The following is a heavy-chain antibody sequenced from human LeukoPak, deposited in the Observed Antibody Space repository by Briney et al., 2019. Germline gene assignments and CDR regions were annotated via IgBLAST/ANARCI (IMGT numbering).Heavy chain of an antibody. CDR2: IMQDGSVK. Sequence: GGSLRLSCAASGFAFSTYWMDWVRKAPGEGLEGVGNIMQDGSVKPYVDSVRGRFTISRDNARNSVSLQMSALRVEDTAVYYCTRDFVFWGQGSLVTASS. CDR3: TRDFVF. D-gene: IGHD3-3*01. J-gene: IGHJ4*02. V-gene: IGHV3-7*01. CDR1: GFAFSTYW.